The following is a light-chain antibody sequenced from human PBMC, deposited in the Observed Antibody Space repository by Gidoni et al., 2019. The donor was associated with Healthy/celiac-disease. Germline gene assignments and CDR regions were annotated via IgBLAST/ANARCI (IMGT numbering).Light chain of an antibody. Sequence: QSLLTQPPSASGTPRQRVTLACSGSSSNIGSNTVNWYQQFPGTAPKHLIYSNNQRPSGVPDRFSCSKSGTSASLAISGRQSEDEADYYCAAWDDSLNGFYVFGSGTKVTVL. CDR3: AAWDDSLNGFYV. V-gene: IGLV1-44*01. CDR1: SSNIGSNT. CDR2: SNN. J-gene: IGLJ1*01.